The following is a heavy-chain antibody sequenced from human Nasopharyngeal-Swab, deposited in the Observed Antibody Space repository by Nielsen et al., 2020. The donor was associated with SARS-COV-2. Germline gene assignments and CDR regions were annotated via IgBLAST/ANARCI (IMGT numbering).Heavy chain of an antibody. V-gene: IGHV3-53*01. D-gene: IGHD1-26*01. CDR2: IYSGGST. CDR1: GFTFDDYA. J-gene: IGHJ4*02. CDR3: ARDIGGSSGDY. Sequence: GGSLRLSCAASGFTFDDYAMHWVRQAPGKGLEWVSVIYSGGSTYYADSVKGRFTISRDNSKNTLYLQMNSLRAEDTAVYYCARDIGGSSGDYWGQGTLVTVSS.